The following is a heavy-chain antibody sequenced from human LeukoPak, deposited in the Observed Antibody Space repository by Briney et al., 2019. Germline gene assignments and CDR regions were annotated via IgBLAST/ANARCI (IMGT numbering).Heavy chain of an antibody. CDR2: IYHSGST. J-gene: IGHJ3*02. CDR3: ASGTLDAFDI. Sequence: SETLSLTCAVSGYPISSGYYWGWIRQPPGKGLEWIGSIYHSGSTYYNPSLKSRVTISVDTSKNQFSLKLSSVTAADTAVYYCASGTLDAFDIWGQGTMVTVSS. V-gene: IGHV4-38-2*01. D-gene: IGHD3-10*01. CDR1: GYPISSGYY.